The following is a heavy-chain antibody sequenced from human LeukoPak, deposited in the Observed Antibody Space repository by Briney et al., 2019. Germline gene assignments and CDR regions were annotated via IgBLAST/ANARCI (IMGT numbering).Heavy chain of an antibody. D-gene: IGHD2-2*01. J-gene: IGHJ5*02. CDR1: GFKFDDYG. CDR2: INRHGGTI. Sequence: GGSLRLSCAASGFKFDDYGMSWARQAPGKGLEWVSGINRHGGTIAYADSVKGRFTISRDNAKKSLYLQMNSLRAEDTALYYCAREVGIPAAPDSWGQGTLVTVSS. CDR3: AREVGIPAAPDS. V-gene: IGHV3-20*04.